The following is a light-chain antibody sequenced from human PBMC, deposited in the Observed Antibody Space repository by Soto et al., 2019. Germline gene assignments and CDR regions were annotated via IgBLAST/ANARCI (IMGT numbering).Light chain of an antibody. CDR2: AAS. Sequence: DIQLTQAPSFLSASAGDRVSITCRASQSIKKSLNWYQQKPGKAPNLLIYAASSLRSGVPSRFSGSGSGTGFALTISSLQPEDFATYYCQQINSFPPTFGGGTKVDIK. CDR3: QQINSFPPT. CDR1: QSIKKS. J-gene: IGKJ4*01. V-gene: IGKV1-39*01.